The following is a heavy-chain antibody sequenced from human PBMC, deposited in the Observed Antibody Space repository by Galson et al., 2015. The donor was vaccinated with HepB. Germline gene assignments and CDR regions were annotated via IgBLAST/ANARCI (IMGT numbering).Heavy chain of an antibody. Sequence: SVKVSCKASGGTFSSYAISWVRQAPGQGLEWMGGIIPIFGTANYAQKFQSRVTITADKSTSTAYMELSSLRSEDTAVYYCARDRGVGIAVAGLYDYWGQGTLVTVSS. CDR2: IIPIFGTA. D-gene: IGHD6-19*01. CDR1: GGTFSSYA. V-gene: IGHV1-69*06. CDR3: ARDRGVGIAVAGLYDY. J-gene: IGHJ4*02.